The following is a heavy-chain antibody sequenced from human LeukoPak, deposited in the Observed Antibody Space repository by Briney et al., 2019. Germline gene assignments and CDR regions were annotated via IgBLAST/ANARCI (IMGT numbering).Heavy chain of an antibody. D-gene: IGHD2-8*01. V-gene: IGHV4-34*01. Sequence: SETLSLTCAVYGGSYSGYYWSWIRQPPGKGLEWIGEINHSGSTNYNPSLKSRVTISVDTSKNQFSLKLSSVTAADTAVYYCARGPRIVLMVYAIKSLDYWGQGTLVTVSS. CDR3: ARGPRIVLMVYAIKSLDY. CDR1: GGSYSGYY. CDR2: INHSGST. J-gene: IGHJ4*02.